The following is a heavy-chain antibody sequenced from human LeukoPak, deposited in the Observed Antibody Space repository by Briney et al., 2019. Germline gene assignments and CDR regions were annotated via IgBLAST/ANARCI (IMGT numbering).Heavy chain of an antibody. Sequence: GGSLRLSCAASGFTFSSYAMTWVRQAPGKGLAWVSAISGSGDSTHYADSVRGRFTISRDNSKNTLYLQMGSLRAEDTAVYYCAKQWLSPDYWGQGTLVTVSS. V-gene: IGHV3-23*01. CDR3: AKQWLSPDY. D-gene: IGHD3-22*01. J-gene: IGHJ4*02. CDR1: GFTFSSYA. CDR2: ISGSGDST.